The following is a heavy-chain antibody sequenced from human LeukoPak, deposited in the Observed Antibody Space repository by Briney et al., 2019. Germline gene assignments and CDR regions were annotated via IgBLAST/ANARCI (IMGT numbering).Heavy chain of an antibody. CDR3: AKGLDSSAYYYFDY. CDR1: GFTFDDYA. V-gene: IGHV3-9*03. CDR2: ISWNSGSI. Sequence: GGSLRLSCAASGFTFDDYAMHWVRQAPGKGLEWVSGISWNSGSIGYADSVKGRSTISRDNAKNSLYLQMNSLRAEDMALYYCAKGLDSSAYYYFDYWGQGTLVTVSS. D-gene: IGHD6-19*01. J-gene: IGHJ4*02.